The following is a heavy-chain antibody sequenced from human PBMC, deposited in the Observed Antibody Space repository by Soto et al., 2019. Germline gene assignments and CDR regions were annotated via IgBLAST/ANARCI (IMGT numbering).Heavy chain of an antibody. CDR2: ISGSGGST. J-gene: IGHJ6*02. CDR3: AKDVGATIFGVVVSDHQYGLAV. D-gene: IGHD3-3*01. V-gene: IGHV3-23*01. CDR1: GFTFSTYA. Sequence: GGSLRLSCAASGFTFSTYAMSWVRQAPGKGLGWVSAISGSGGSTFYADSVRGRFTISRDNSRNTLYLQVNTLRTEDTAVYYCAKDVGATIFGVVVSDHQYGLAVWGQGTTVTVSS.